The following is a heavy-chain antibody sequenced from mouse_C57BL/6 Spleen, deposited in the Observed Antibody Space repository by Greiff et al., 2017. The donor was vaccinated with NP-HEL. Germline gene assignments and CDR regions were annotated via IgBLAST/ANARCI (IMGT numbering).Heavy chain of an antibody. V-gene: IGHV1-69*01. CDR1: GYTFTSYW. CDR2: IDPSDSYT. D-gene: IGHD2-2*01. CDR3: ARGDYGYDGDFDV. Sequence: VQLQQSGAELVMPGASVKLSCKASGYTFTSYWMHWVKQRPGQGLEWIGEIDPSDSYTNYNQKFKGKSTLTVDKSSSTAYMQLSSLTSEDSAVYYCARGDYGYDGDFDVWGTGTTVTVSS. J-gene: IGHJ1*03.